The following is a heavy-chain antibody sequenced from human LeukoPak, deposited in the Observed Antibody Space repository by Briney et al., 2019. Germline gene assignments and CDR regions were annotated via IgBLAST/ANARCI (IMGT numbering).Heavy chain of an antibody. CDR3: VRDLPDY. Sequence: PEGSLRLSCAASGFIFSSFWMGWVRQAPGKGLEWVANIKGDGSKTFYVGSVKGRFTISRDNAKNSLYLQMNSLKAEDTAVYYCVRDLPDYWGQGTLVTVSS. J-gene: IGHJ4*02. CDR1: GFIFSSFW. CDR2: IKGDGSKT. V-gene: IGHV3-7*01.